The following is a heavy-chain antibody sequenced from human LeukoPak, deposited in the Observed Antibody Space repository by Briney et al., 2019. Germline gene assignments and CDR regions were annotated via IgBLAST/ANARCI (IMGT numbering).Heavy chain of an antibody. V-gene: IGHV1-46*01. D-gene: IGHD3-22*01. Sequence: GASVKVSCKASGYTFASYYMHWVRQAPGQGLEWMGIINPSGGSTSYAQKFQGRVTMTRDMSTSTVYMELGSLRSEDTAVYYCARDRYDSSGYYLFDYWGQGTLVTVSS. CDR1: GYTFASYY. CDR2: INPSGGST. J-gene: IGHJ4*02. CDR3: ARDRYDSSGYYLFDY.